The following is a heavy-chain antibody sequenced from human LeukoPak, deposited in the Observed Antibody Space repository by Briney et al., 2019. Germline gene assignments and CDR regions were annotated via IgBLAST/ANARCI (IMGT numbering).Heavy chain of an antibody. CDR1: GYTFTGYY. V-gene: IGHV1-2*02. CDR2: INPNSGGT. CDR3: ALPRNGMSDAFDI. Sequence: ASVKVSCKASGYTFTGYYMHWMRQAPGQGLEWMGWINPNSGGTNYAQKFQGRVTMTRDTSISTAYMELSRLRSDDTAVYYCALPRNGMSDAFDIWGQGTMVTVSS. J-gene: IGHJ3*02. D-gene: IGHD1-1*01.